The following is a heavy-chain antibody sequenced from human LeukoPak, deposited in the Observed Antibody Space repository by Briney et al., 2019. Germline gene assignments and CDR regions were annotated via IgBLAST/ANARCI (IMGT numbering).Heavy chain of an antibody. CDR1: GYTFTSYG. CDR2: ISAYNGNT. J-gene: IGHJ5*01. Sequence: ASVKVSCKASGYTFTSYGISWVRQAPGQGLEWMGWISAYNGNTNYAQKLQGRVTMTTDTSTSTAYMELRSLRSDDTAVYYCARVPGYCSSTSCYAWMFDSWGQGTLVTVSS. D-gene: IGHD2-2*01. V-gene: IGHV1-18*01. CDR3: ARVPGYCSSTSCYAWMFDS.